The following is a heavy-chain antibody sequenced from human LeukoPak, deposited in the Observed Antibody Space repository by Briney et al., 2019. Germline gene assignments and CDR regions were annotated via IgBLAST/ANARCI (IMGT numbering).Heavy chain of an antibody. CDR1: GGTFSSYA. D-gene: IGHD3-10*01. J-gene: IGHJ3*02. CDR3: ARISITMVRGVIKAYAFDI. CDR2: IIPIFGTA. V-gene: IGHV1-69*01. Sequence: SVKVSCKASGGTFSSYAISWVRQAPGQGLEWMGGIIPIFGTANYAQKFQGRVTITADESTSTAYMELSSLRSEDTAVYYCARISITMVRGVIKAYAFDIWGQGTMVTVSS.